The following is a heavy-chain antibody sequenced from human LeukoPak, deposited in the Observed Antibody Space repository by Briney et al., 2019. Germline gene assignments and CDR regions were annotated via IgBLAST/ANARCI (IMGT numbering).Heavy chain of an antibody. CDR1: GASISSGVYY. V-gene: IGHV4-31*03. CDR2: INYSGTT. CDR3: AVYYYGP. Sequence: SQTLSLTCTVSGASISSGVYYWSWIRQHPGKGLEWIGHINYSGTTYYKPSLKSRVTISVDTSKNQFSLKLSSVTAADTAVYYCAVYYYGPWGQGTLVTVSS. J-gene: IGHJ4*02. D-gene: IGHD3-10*01.